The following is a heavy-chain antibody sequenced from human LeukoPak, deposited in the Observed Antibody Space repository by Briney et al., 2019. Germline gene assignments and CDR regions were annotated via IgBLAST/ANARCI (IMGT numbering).Heavy chain of an antibody. CDR1: GFTFSSYG. D-gene: IGHD6-19*01. V-gene: IGHV3-30*18. Sequence: PGRSLRLSCAASGFTFSSYGMHGVRQAPGKGLEWVAVISYDGSNKYYADSVKGRFTISRDNSKNTLYLQMNSLRAEDTAVYYCAEDGSIAVAGTDYWGQGTLFTVFS. J-gene: IGHJ4*02. CDR3: AEDGSIAVAGTDY. CDR2: ISYDGSNK.